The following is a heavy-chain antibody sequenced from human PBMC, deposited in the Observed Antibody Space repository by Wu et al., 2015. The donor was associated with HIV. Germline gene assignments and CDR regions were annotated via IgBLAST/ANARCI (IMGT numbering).Heavy chain of an antibody. CDR1: GYRFTSFN. CDR3: ARVGVLLTSAQLLEYFQH. J-gene: IGHJ1*01. D-gene: IGHD5-24*01. V-gene: IGHV1-8*02. Sequence: QVQLVQSGTVVQKPGTSVRVSCKISGYRFTSFNINWIRQVHGRGLEWMGWMDPKSGSAAFGRYFQGRVSTTRNNSISTAYMELSRVTSDDTAIYYCARVGVLLTSAQLLEYFQHWGQGTRVVVSS. CDR2: MDPKSGSA.